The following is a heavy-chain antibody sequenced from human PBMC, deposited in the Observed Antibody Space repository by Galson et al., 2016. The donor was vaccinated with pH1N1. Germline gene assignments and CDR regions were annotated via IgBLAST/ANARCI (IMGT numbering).Heavy chain of an antibody. J-gene: IGHJ6*02. CDR1: GGTFTYYA. V-gene: IGHV1-69*06. CDR2: IIPMFGAP. D-gene: IGHD2-15*01. Sequence: SVKVSCKASGGTFTYYAISWVRQAPGQGLEWMGGIIPMFGAPSYAQKFQARVTFSADRSTSTAYMELSSLRSEDTAVYYCATPLEGDGYCSGSSCPDYYYYGMDVWGQGTTVTVSS. CDR3: ATPLEGDGYCSGSSCPDYYYYGMDV.